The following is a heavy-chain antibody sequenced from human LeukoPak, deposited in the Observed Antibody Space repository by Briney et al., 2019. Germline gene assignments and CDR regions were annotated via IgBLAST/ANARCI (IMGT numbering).Heavy chain of an antibody. Sequence: PGGSLRLSCAASGFTFSDYYMSWIRQAPGKGLEWVSYISSSGSTIYYADSVKSRFTISRDNAKNSLYLQMNSLRAEDTAVYYCARGGDYDILTGRDHYFDYWGQGTLVTVSS. D-gene: IGHD3-9*01. CDR1: GFTFSDYY. V-gene: IGHV3-11*01. CDR3: ARGGDYDILTGRDHYFDY. CDR2: ISSSGSTI. J-gene: IGHJ4*02.